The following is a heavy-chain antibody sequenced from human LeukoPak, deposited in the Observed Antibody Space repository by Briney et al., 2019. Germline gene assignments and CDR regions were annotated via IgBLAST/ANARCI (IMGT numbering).Heavy chain of an antibody. Sequence: SVKVSCKVSGYTLTELSMHWVRQAPGKGLEWMGRIIPILGIANYAQKFQGRVTITADKSTSTAYMELSSLRSEDTAVYYCARDGAYDYYDSSGYYPYGMDVWGQGTTVTVSS. D-gene: IGHD3-22*01. CDR3: ARDGAYDYYDSSGYYPYGMDV. V-gene: IGHV1-69*04. J-gene: IGHJ6*02. CDR2: IIPILGIA. CDR1: GYTLTELS.